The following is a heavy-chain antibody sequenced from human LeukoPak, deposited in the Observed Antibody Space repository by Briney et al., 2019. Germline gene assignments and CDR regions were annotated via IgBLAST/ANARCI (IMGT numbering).Heavy chain of an antibody. Sequence: SQTLSLTCAFSGDSVSSNSGTWNWIRQSPSRGLEWLGRTYYRSKWYNDYAVSVRSRITINQDTSKNQFSLQLNSVTPEDTAVYYCTRGYYYNSGSSAYYHGLDVWGQGTTVTVSS. CDR1: GDSVSSNSGT. CDR3: TRGYYYNSGSSAYYHGLDV. CDR2: TYYRSKWYN. J-gene: IGHJ6*02. D-gene: IGHD3-10*01. V-gene: IGHV6-1*01.